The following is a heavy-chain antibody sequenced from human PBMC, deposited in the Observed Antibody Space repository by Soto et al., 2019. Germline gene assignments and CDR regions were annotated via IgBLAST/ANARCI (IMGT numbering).Heavy chain of an antibody. D-gene: IGHD6-25*01. V-gene: IGHV3-66*01. CDR3: AKDRLLLDYCYSMDV. J-gene: IGHJ6*03. Sequence: GGSLRLSCAASGFTVISKYMSWVRQAPGKGLEWVSLIQSGGPTYYADSVKGRFTISRDNSKNTLHLQMNSLRAEDTAVYYCAKDRLLLDYCYSMDVWGKGTTVTVSS. CDR1: GFTVISKY. CDR2: IQSGGPT.